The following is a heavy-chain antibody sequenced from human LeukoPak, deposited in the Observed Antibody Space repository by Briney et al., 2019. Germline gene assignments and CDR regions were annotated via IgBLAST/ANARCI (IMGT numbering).Heavy chain of an antibody. Sequence: SETLSLTCVVSGDSVSSTTFYWGWIRQPPGKGLEWIGNIYYSGSTYYNPSLKSRVTISLDTSKSQFSLNLSSVTAADTAVYYCASITRLTTTGTAGSGKYYFDYWGQGTLVTVSS. CDR3: ASITRLTTTGTAGSGKYYFDY. CDR1: GDSVSSTTFY. D-gene: IGHD1-1*01. J-gene: IGHJ4*02. CDR2: IYYSGST. V-gene: IGHV4-39*07.